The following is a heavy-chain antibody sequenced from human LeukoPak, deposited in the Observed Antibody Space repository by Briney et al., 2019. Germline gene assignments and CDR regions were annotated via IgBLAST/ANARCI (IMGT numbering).Heavy chain of an antibody. CDR3: ARHREYGAPPFDS. CDR1: GDSINNSPYY. Sequence: PSETLSLTCTVSGDSINNSPYYWAWIRQPPGKGLEWIGTIFYSGRTFYNPSLKSRVTVSVDTSSNQFSLILTSVTAAATAVYYCARHREYGAPPFDSWGQGTLVTVSS. V-gene: IGHV4-39*01. CDR2: IFYSGRT. J-gene: IGHJ4*02. D-gene: IGHD4-17*01.